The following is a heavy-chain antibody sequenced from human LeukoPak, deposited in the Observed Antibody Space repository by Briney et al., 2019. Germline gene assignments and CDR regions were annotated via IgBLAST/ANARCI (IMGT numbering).Heavy chain of an antibody. Sequence: GGSLRLSCAASGFTFDRFTIHWVRQTPGKGLEWVSLINRRGHTSYADSVKGRFTISRDNAKNSLYLQMNSLRAEDTAVYYCARDPLSSSSFDLWGQGTLVTVSS. CDR3: ARDPLSSSSFDL. J-gene: IGHJ4*02. V-gene: IGHV3-43*01. CDR2: INRRGHT. D-gene: IGHD6-13*01. CDR1: GFTFDRFT.